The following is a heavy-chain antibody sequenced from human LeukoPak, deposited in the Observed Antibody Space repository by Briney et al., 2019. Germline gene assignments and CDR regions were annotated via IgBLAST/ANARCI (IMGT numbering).Heavy chain of an antibody. D-gene: IGHD3-3*01. CDR3: AKGLKGYDFWSGYSIDY. V-gene: IGHV3-23*01. Sequence: GGSLRLSCAASGFTFSSYAMSWVRQAPGKGLEWVSAISGSGGSTYYADSVKGRFTISRDNSKNTLYLQMNSLRAEDTAVYYCAKGLKGYDFWSGYSIDYWGQGTLVTVSS. J-gene: IGHJ4*02. CDR1: GFTFSSYA. CDR2: ISGSGGST.